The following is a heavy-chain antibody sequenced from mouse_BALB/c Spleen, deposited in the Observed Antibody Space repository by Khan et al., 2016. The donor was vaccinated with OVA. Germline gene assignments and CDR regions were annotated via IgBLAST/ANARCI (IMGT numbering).Heavy chain of an antibody. Sequence: QVQLKESGPGLVAPSQSLSITCTVSGFSLTSYGVHWVRQPPGKGLEWLGVIWAGGSTNYNSALMSRLSISKDNSKSQVFLKKNSLQTDDTARKYVARFYDPYYAMDYWGQGTSVTVAS. V-gene: IGHV2-9*02. CDR2: IWAGGST. J-gene: IGHJ4*01. CDR3: ARFYDPYYAMDY. CDR1: GFSLTSYG. D-gene: IGHD2-3*01.